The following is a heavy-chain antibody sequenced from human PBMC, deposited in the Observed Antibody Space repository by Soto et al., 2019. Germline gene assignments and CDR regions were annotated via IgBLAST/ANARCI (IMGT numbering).Heavy chain of an antibody. CDR2: IWNVGIRK. D-gene: IGHD3-22*01. Sequence: AAEGTCSDYGGHRIRQAPGKGLEWVALIWNVGIRKVYVDSVKGRFTISRDNSKNTLDLQMNSLRAEDTAVYYCARDNDYEANAFAYWGPGTLVTVSS. CDR3: ARDNDYEANAFAY. CDR1: EGTCSDYG. V-gene: IGHV3-33*01. J-gene: IGHJ4*01.